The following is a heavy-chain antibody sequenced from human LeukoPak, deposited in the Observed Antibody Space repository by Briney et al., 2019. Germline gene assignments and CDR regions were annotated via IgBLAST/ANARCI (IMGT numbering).Heavy chain of an antibody. CDR1: GYSISSGYY. CDR2: IYHSGST. V-gene: IGHV4-38-2*01. Sequence: KASETLSLTCAVSGYSISSGYYWGWIRQPPGKGLEWIGSIYHSGSTYYNPSLKSRVTISVDTSKNQFSLKVNSVTAADTAVYYCASGSSPLYFDYWGQGTLVTVSS. J-gene: IGHJ4*02. CDR3: ASGSSPLYFDY. D-gene: IGHD6-6*01.